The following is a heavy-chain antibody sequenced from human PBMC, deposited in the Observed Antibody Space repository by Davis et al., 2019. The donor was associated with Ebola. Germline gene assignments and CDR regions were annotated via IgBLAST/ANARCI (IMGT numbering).Heavy chain of an antibody. CDR3: VKLPGEEYCSGTRCYQIGHDAFDG. CDR1: GFTFSSFA. J-gene: IGHJ3*01. CDR2: VSVRGDTT. V-gene: IGHV3-23*01. D-gene: IGHD2-15*01. Sequence: PGGSLRLSCAASGFTFSSFAMSWVRQAPQKGLEWVATVSVRGDTTYYADSVKGRFTVSRDNSKNTLYLQMNSLRAEDTAVYYCVKLPGEEYCSGTRCYQIGHDAFDGWGQGKIVNVSS.